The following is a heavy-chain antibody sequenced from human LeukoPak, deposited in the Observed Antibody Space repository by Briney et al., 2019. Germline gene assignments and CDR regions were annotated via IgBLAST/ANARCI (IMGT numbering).Heavy chain of an antibody. V-gene: IGHV1-3*01. CDR1: GYTFTSYA. CDR2: INAGNGNT. Sequence: ASVKVSCKASGYTFTSYAMHWVRQAPGRRLEWMGWINAGNGNTKYSQKFQGRVTITRDTSASTAYMELSSLRSEDTAVYYCARGRGDYGLFDYWGQGTLVTVSS. CDR3: ARGRGDYGLFDY. J-gene: IGHJ4*02. D-gene: IGHD4-17*01.